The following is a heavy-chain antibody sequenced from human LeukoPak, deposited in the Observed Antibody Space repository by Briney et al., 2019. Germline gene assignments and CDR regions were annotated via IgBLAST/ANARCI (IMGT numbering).Heavy chain of an antibody. CDR1: GFTFSSYA. D-gene: IGHD2-2*01. V-gene: IGHV3-23*01. CDR3: ARLPGYCSSTSCYLDY. CDR2: ISGSGGST. Sequence: GGSLRLSCAASGFTFSSYAMSWVRQAPGMGLEWVSTISGSGGSTYYADSVKGRFTISRDNSKNTLYLQMNSLRAEDTAVYYCARLPGYCSSTSCYLDYWGQGTLVTVSS. J-gene: IGHJ4*02.